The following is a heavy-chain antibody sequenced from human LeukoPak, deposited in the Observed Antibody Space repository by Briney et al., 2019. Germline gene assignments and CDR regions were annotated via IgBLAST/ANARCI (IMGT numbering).Heavy chain of an antibody. CDR3: AKDMGLQRYYFDY. J-gene: IGHJ4*02. CDR2: ISGSGTST. V-gene: IGHV3-23*01. CDR1: GFTFTTYA. D-gene: IGHD5-24*01. Sequence: GGSLRLSCAVSGFTFTTYAMTWVRQAPGKGLEWVSAISGSGTSTYYADSVKGRFTISRDNSKNTLYLQMNSLRAEDTAVYYCAKDMGLQRYYFDYWGQGTLVTVSS.